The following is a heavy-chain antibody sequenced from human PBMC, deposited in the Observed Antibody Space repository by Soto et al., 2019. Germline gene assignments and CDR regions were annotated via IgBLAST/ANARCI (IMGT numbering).Heavy chain of an antibody. D-gene: IGHD3-9*01. Sequence: QVQLRQWGAGMLKPSETLSLTCAVFGGSFSDYYWTWIRQPPGKALEWIGEINHSGTTSYNPSLPSRLTFSVASSIHQFSLKLISVSSAATAVYFCARMSICDFFAGYYFVDYWGHGTLVTVSS. V-gene: IGHV4-34*01. J-gene: IGHJ4*01. CDR1: GGSFSDYY. CDR2: INHSGTT. CDR3: ARMSICDFFAGYYFVDY.